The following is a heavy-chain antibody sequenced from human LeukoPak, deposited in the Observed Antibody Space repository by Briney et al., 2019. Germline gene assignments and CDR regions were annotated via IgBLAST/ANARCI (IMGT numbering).Heavy chain of an antibody. V-gene: IGHV1-18*01. Sequence: ASVKVSCKASGYTFTNYGVSWVRQAPGQGLEWVGWISDYYGLTNYAQILQGRGTMTTDRSTSTAYMELRSLRSDDTAVYYCARYCFGLYYFDYWGQGTLVTVSS. D-gene: IGHD3/OR15-3a*01. J-gene: IGHJ4*02. CDR2: ISDYYGLT. CDR1: GYTFTNYG. CDR3: ARYCFGLYYFDY.